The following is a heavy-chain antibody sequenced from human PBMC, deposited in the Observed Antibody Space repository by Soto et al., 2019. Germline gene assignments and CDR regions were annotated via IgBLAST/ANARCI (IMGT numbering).Heavy chain of an antibody. CDR1: GGTFSSYA. J-gene: IGHJ6*02. D-gene: IGHD3-22*01. CDR2: IIPIFGTA. Sequence: QVQLVQSGAEVKKPGSSVKVSCKASGGTFSSYAISWVRQAPGQGLEWMGGIIPIFGTANYAQKFQGRVTITADKSTSTAYMELSSLRSEDMAVYYCARDYYDSSGYQVDYYYGMDVWGQGTTVTVSS. CDR3: ARDYYDSSGYQVDYYYGMDV. V-gene: IGHV1-69*06.